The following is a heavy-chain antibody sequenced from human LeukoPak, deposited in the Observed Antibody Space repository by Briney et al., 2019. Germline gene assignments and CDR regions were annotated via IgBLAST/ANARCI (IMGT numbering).Heavy chain of an antibody. J-gene: IGHJ6*02. D-gene: IGHD5-12*01. Sequence: GGSLRLSCAASGFTVSSNCMSWVRQAPGKGLEWVSLIYSGGTTYHADSVKGRFTISRDNAKNSLYLQMNSLRAEDTAVYYCARDGSLYYYYGMDVWGQGTTVTVSS. CDR3: ARDGSLYYYYGMDV. CDR1: GFTVSSNC. CDR2: IYSGGTT. V-gene: IGHV3-66*01.